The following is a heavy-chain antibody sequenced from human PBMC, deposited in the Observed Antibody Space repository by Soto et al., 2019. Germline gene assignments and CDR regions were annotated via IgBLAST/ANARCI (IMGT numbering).Heavy chain of an antibody. V-gene: IGHV1-2*04. Sequence: ASVKVSCKSSGYSFTDYHIHWVRQAPGQGLEWLGRINPKSGGTSTAQKFQGWVTMTTDTSISTASMELTRLTSDDTAIYYCARGDSTDCSNGVCSFFYNHDMDVWGQGTTVNV. CDR3: ARGDSTDCSNGVCSFFYNHDMDV. CDR2: INPKSGGT. CDR1: GYSFTDYH. D-gene: IGHD2-8*01. J-gene: IGHJ6*02.